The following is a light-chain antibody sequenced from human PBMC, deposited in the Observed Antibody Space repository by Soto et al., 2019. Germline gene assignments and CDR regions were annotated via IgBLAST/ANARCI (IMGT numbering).Light chain of an antibody. Sequence: DIQMTQSPSTLSASVGDRVTITCRASQSISTWLAWYQQKPGKAPKLLIYDASNLESGVPSRFSGSGSGTKFPLTISSLQPDDFATYYCQQHNSYSGTFGQGTKLEIK. CDR2: DAS. V-gene: IGKV1-5*01. CDR1: QSISTW. CDR3: QQHNSYSGT. J-gene: IGKJ2*01.